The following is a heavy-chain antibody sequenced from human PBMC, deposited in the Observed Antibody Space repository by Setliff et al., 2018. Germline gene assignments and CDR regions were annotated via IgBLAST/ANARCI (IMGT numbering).Heavy chain of an antibody. CDR3: AKDPRGDYNFWSGYFGPYFDY. CDR1: GFTFSSDP. CDR2: IRYDGSNK. J-gene: IGHJ4*02. Sequence: PGGSLRLSCAASGFTFSSDPMNWVRQAPGKGLEWVAFIRYDGSNKYYADSVKGRFTISRDNSKNTLYLQMNSLRAEDTAVYYCAKDPRGDYNFWSGYFGPYFDYWGQGTLVTVSS. D-gene: IGHD3-3*01. V-gene: IGHV3-30*02.